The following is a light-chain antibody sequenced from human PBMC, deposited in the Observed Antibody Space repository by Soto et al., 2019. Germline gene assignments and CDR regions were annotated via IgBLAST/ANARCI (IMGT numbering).Light chain of an antibody. CDR1: QSVSSSY. CDR3: QQYGSLVT. Sequence: EIVLTQSPGTLSLSPGERATLSCRASQSVSSSYLAWYQQKPGRAPRLLIDGASSRATGIPDRFSGSGSGTDFTLTISRLEPEDLAVYYCQQYGSLVTVGQGTKVDIK. CDR2: GAS. V-gene: IGKV3-20*01. J-gene: IGKJ1*01.